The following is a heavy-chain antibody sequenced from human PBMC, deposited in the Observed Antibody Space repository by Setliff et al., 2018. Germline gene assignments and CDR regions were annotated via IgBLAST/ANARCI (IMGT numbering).Heavy chain of an antibody. V-gene: IGHV4-59*11. CDR2: IYYSGST. CDR3: ARGKVLYDYVWGSYRYEDYYYGMDV. D-gene: IGHD3-16*02. CDR1: GGSISSHY. J-gene: IGHJ6*02. Sequence: PSETLSLTCTVSGGSISSHYWSWIRQPSGKGLEWIGYIYYSGSTNYNPSLKSRVTISVDTSKNQFSLKLSSVTAADTAVYYCARGKVLYDYVWGSYRYEDYYYGMDVWGQGTTVTVSS.